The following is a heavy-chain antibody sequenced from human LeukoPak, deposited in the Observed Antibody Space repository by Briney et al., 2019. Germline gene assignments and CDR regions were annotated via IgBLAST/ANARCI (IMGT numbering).Heavy chain of an antibody. Sequence: ASVKVSCKASGNTFTSYAISWVRQAPGQGLELMGGIIASFGTANYAQKVQGRVTITADESTSTAYMELGSLRSDDTAGYYRWIRGAGPAKWGYYFDYGGRGRLVGVCS. V-gene: IGHV1-69*01. CDR1: GNTFTSYA. J-gene: IGHJ4*02. CDR2: IIASFGTA. D-gene: IGHD1-26*01. CDR3: WIRGAGPAKWGYYFDY.